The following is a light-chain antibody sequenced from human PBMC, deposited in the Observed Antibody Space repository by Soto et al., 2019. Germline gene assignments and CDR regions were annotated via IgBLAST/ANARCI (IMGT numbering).Light chain of an antibody. CDR3: HQRSSWPRGS. J-gene: IGKJ1*01. CDR1: QSVSSY. V-gene: IGKV3-11*01. Sequence: EVVLTQSPATLSLSPGESATLSCRASQSVSSYLAWYQQKPGQGPRLLIYDASNRATGVSARFSGSGSGTDFTLTISSLETEDFAVYYCHQRSSWPRGSFGQGTKVDIK. CDR2: DAS.